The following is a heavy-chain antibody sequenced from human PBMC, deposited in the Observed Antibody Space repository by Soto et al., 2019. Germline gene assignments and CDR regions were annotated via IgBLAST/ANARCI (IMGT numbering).Heavy chain of an antibody. CDR1: GGSMISYY. V-gene: IGHV4-59*12. CDR3: ARNRGFYGLDV. CDR2: IYYAGST. Sequence: PSETLSLTCTVSGGSMISYYWSWIRQPPGRGLEWIGFIYYAGSTKYNPSLNSRVTISVDTSKNQFSLTVTSLTAADTALYFCARNRGFYGLDVWGQGTTVTVSS. J-gene: IGHJ6*02.